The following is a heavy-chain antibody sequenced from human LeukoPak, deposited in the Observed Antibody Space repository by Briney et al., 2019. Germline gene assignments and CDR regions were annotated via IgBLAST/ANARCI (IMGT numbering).Heavy chain of an antibody. Sequence: RTGGSLRLSCAASGFTFSSYNINWVRQAPGKGLEWVSSISGSSSYIYYADSVKGRFTISRDNAKNSVYLQMDSLRAEDTAVYHCARCDTSCQKCYYYMDVWGKGTTVTVSS. D-gene: IGHD2-2*01. J-gene: IGHJ6*03. CDR1: GFTFSSYN. V-gene: IGHV3-21*01. CDR2: ISGSSSYI. CDR3: ARCDTSCQKCYYYMDV.